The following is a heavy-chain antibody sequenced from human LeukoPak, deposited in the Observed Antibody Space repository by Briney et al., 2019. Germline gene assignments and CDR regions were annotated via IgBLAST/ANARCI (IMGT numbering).Heavy chain of an antibody. CDR1: GYSFTDYY. Sequence: ASVKVSCKTSGYSFTDYYMHWVRQAPGQGLEWMGWINPNSGGTSSAQKFQGRVTMTRDTSITTVYMEVSWLTFDDTAIYYCARADRLDGGPYLIGPWGQGTLVTVSS. CDR3: ARADRLDGGPYLIGP. D-gene: IGHD2-21*01. V-gene: IGHV1-2*02. CDR2: INPNSGGT. J-gene: IGHJ5*02.